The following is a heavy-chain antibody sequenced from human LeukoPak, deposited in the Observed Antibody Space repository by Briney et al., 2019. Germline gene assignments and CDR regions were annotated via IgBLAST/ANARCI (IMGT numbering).Heavy chain of an antibody. CDR2: IYYSGIT. CDR3: ARSDYYDYRQIDI. CDR1: GDSIITSSYY. D-gene: IGHD3-22*01. V-gene: IGHV4-39*01. Sequence: SETLSLTCTVSGDSIITSSYYWGWLRQPPGKGLEWLGSIYYSGITHYNPSLKRRVTIYVDTSRNQFSLHLYSVTAAGTAVFYCARSDYYDYRQIDIWGQGTLVTVSS. J-gene: IGHJ4*02.